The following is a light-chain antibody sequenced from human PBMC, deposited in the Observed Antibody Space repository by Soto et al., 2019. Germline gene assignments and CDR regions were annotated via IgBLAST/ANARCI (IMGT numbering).Light chain of an antibody. CDR1: QSVSNN. Sequence: EIVMTHSPATLSVSPGERATLSCRASQSVSNNLAWYQQKPGQAPRLLIYGASTRATAIPARFSGSGSGTEFTLTISSLQSEDFATYYCQQSYRTPYTFGQGTKLETK. CDR3: QQSYRTPYT. J-gene: IGKJ2*01. V-gene: IGKV3-15*01. CDR2: GAS.